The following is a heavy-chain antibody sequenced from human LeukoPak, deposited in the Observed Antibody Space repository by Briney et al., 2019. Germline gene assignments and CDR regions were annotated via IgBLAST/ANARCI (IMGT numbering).Heavy chain of an antibody. V-gene: IGHV3-23*01. Sequence: SGGSLRLSCVASGFTFRNYAMSWVRQSPGKGLEWISTISNDGVYTFHADSVKGRLTISRDNSKNTLYLQMDSLRAGDTAVYYCAKDPIFSGSYGVFDYWGLGTLVTVSS. CDR3: AKDPIFSGSYGVFDY. CDR2: ISNDGVYT. D-gene: IGHD1-26*01. J-gene: IGHJ4*02. CDR1: GFTFRNYA.